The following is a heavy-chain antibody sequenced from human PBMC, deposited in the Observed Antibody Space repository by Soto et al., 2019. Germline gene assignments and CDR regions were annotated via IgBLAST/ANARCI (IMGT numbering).Heavy chain of an antibody. J-gene: IGHJ4*02. V-gene: IGHV4-31*03. D-gene: IGHD1-26*01. CDR3: TRGLDRAKLGY. CDR1: DGSIDSGSYY. CDR2: IHYSGSI. Sequence: PSETLSLTCIVSDGSIDSGSYYRSWVRQYPGKGLEWIGSIHYSGSIYYSPSLRSRLTMSADTSKHQYSLKLSSVTVADTAVYYCTRGLDRAKLGYWGQGIQVT.